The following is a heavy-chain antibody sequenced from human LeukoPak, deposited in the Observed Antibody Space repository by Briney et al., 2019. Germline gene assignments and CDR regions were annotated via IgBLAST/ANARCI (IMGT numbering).Heavy chain of an antibody. J-gene: IGHJ4*02. Sequence: GGSLRLSCAASGFTFSSYGMHWVRQAPGKGLEWVAVISYDGSNKYYPDSVKGRFTISRDNSKNTLYLQMNSLRAEDTAVYYCALDGYREWGQGTLVTVSS. CDR2: ISYDGSNK. CDR1: GFTFSSYG. V-gene: IGHV3-30*03. D-gene: IGHD5-24*01. CDR3: ALDGYRE.